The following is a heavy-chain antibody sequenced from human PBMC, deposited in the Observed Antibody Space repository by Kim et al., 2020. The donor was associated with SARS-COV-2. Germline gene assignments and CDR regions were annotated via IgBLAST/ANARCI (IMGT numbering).Heavy chain of an antibody. CDR3: AKGGYETRDYAVSVDY. J-gene: IGHJ4*01. CDR1: GFPFSSSA. Sequence: GGSLRLSCAASGFPFSSSAMSWVRQAPGKGLEWVSTIMSTGSNTYYADSVKGRFTVSRDNSKNTLFLQMHSLRAEDTAVYYCAKGGYETRDYAVSVDYWG. CDR2: IMSTGSNT. D-gene: IGHD3-22*01. V-gene: IGHV3-23*01.